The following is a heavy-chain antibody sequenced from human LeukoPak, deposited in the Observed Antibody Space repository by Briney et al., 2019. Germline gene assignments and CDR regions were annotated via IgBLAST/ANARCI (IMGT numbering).Heavy chain of an antibody. CDR2: IYHSGST. D-gene: IGHD6-25*01. J-gene: IGHJ5*02. V-gene: IGHV4-38-2*02. Sequence: SETLSLTCTVSGYSISSGYYWGWIRQPPGKGLEWIGYIYHSGSTYYNPSLKSRVTISVDRSKNQFSLKLSSVTAADTAVYYCARDQGRGWAQRSHSRFDPWGQGTLVTVSS. CDR1: GYSISSGYY. CDR3: ARDQGRGWAQRSHSRFDP.